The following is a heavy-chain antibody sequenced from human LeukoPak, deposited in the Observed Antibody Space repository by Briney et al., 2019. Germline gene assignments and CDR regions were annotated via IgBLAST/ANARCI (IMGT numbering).Heavy chain of an antibody. D-gene: IGHD1-26*01. CDR3: AKGRRSGNYYHFDY. V-gene: IGHV3-23*01. Sequence: GSLRLSCAASGFTFSSYAMTWVRQTPGKGLEWVSSISVSASSTYYADSVKGRFTISRDNSKNTLFLQMNSLRTEDTAVYYCAKGRRSGNYYHFDYWGQGTLVTVSS. CDR2: ISVSASST. J-gene: IGHJ4*02. CDR1: GFTFSSYA.